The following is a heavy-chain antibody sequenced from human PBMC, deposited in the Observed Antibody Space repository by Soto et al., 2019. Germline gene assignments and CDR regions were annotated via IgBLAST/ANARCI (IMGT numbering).Heavy chain of an antibody. D-gene: IGHD3-10*01. CDR2: INAGNGNK. CDR3: ARESLWFGELLSYFDI. Sequence: QVHLVQSGAEVKKPGASVKVSCKASGYMFSTYAMHWVRQAPGQRLEWMGWINAGNGNKRYSEKVQGRVTITGDTSASTAYMELSSLRYEDTAVYYCARESLWFGELLSYFDIWGQGSLVTVSS. J-gene: IGHJ4*02. CDR1: GYMFSTYA. V-gene: IGHV1-3*01.